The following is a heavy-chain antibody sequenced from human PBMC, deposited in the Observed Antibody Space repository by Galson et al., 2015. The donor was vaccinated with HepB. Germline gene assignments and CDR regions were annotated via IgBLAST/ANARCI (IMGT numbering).Heavy chain of an antibody. CDR2: ISSSYTYT. Sequence: SLRLSCAASGFTFSNYYMSWTRQAPGKGLEWISYISSSYTYTNYADSVKGRFTISRDNAKNSLHPQMNSLRAEDTAVYYCARVADVDYGDHSHFDSWGQGTLVTVSS. V-gene: IGHV3-11*06. D-gene: IGHD4-17*01. J-gene: IGHJ4*02. CDR1: GFTFSNYY. CDR3: ARVADVDYGDHSHFDS.